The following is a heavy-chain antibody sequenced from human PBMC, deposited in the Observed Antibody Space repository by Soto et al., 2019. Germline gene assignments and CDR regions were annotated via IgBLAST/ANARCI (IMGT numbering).Heavy chain of an antibody. CDR2: ISSSSSYI. Sequence: GGSLRLTCAASGFTFSSYSVNWVRQAPGKGLEWVSSISSSSSYIYYADSVKGRFTISRGNAKNSLYLQMNSLRAEDTAVYYCARDLVNYDSSGRWLMGAFDIWGQGTMVTVSS. J-gene: IGHJ3*02. V-gene: IGHV3-21*01. CDR3: ARDLVNYDSSGRWLMGAFDI. CDR1: GFTFSSYS. D-gene: IGHD3-22*01.